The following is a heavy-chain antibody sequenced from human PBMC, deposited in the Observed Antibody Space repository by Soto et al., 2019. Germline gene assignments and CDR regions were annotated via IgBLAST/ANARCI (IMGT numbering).Heavy chain of an antibody. CDR3: ARARSGDYVDALDI. CDR1: EYTFTRYT. J-gene: IGHJ3*02. D-gene: IGHD3-3*01. V-gene: IGHV1-3*01. Sequence: SVKVACTASEYTFTRYTMHPVRQAPGQRLEWMGWIDAGNGNTKYSQKFQGRVNITRDTSESTAYMELSSLRSEEKAVYYCARARSGDYVDALDIWGQGTMVSVS. CDR2: IDAGNGNT.